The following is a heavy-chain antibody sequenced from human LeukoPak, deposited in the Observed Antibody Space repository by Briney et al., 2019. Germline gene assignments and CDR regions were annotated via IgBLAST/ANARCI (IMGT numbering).Heavy chain of an antibody. V-gene: IGHV3-48*02. CDR2: ISSSSSSM. CDR1: GFTFSTYS. D-gene: IGHD3-10*01. Sequence: GGSLRLSCAASGFTFSTYSMNWVRQAPGKGLEWVSYISSSSSSMYHADSVKGRFTISRDNAKNSLYLQTNSLRDEDTAVYYCARGSFLYYFDSWGQGTLVTVSS. J-gene: IGHJ4*02. CDR3: ARGSFLYYFDS.